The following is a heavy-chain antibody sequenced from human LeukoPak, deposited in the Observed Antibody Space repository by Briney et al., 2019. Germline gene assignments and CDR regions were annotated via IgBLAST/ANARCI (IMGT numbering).Heavy chain of an antibody. J-gene: IGHJ3*02. CDR1: GFTFSSYN. D-gene: IGHD5-24*01. Sequence: GGSLRLSCAASGFTFSSYNMNWVRQAPGRGLEWVSAISGSGGSTYYADSVKGRFTISRDNSKNTLYLQMNSLRAEDTAVYYCAKPTVEMATNGAFDIWGQGTMVTVSS. CDR3: AKPTVEMATNGAFDI. CDR2: ISGSGGST. V-gene: IGHV3-23*01.